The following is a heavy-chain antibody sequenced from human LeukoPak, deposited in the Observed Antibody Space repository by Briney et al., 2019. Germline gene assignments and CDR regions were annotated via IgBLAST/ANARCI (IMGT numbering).Heavy chain of an antibody. D-gene: IGHD6-19*01. J-gene: IGHJ5*02. V-gene: IGHV6-1*01. CDR2: TYHRSKWYN. Sequence: SQTLSLTCDISRDSVSSNSAAWSWIRQSPSRGLEWLGRTYHRSKWYNDYAVSVKSRIIINPDTSKNQFSLQLNSVTPEDTAVYYCAKLGDSSTWGQGTLVTVSS. CDR3: AKLGDSST. CDR1: RDSVSSNSAA.